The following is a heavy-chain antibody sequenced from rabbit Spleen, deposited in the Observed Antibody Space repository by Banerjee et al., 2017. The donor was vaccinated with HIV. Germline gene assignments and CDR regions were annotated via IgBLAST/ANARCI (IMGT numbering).Heavy chain of an antibody. V-gene: IGHV1S40*01. J-gene: IGHJ6*01. CDR3: ARDTSSSFSSYGMDL. Sequence: QSLEESGGDLVKPGASLTLTCTASGFSFSTSDYMCWVRQAPGKGLEWISCIAGSSSAFTYSATWAKGRFTCSKTSSTTVTLQVTRLTAADTATYFCARDTSSSFSSYGMDLWGPGTLVTVS. CDR2: IAGSSSAFT. D-gene: IGHD1-1*01. CDR1: GFSFSTSDY.